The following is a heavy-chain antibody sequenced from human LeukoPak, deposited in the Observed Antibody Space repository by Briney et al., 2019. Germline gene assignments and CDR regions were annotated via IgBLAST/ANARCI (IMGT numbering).Heavy chain of an antibody. CDR3: ARKSLRWRLFDY. V-gene: IGHV3-7*01. CDR1: GFTFSSYW. D-gene: IGHD5-24*01. Sequence: PGGSLRLSCAASGFTFSSYWMSWVRQAPGNGLVWVANIKQDGSEKYYVNSVKGRFTISRDNAKNSLYLQMNSLRAEDTAVYYCARKSLRWRLFDYWGQGTLVTVSS. J-gene: IGHJ4*02. CDR2: IKQDGSEK.